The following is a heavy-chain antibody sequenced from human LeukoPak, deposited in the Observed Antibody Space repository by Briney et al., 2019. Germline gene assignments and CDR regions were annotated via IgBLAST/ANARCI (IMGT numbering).Heavy chain of an antibody. Sequence: GGSLRLSCAASGFTFSTYAMTWVRQATGRGLEWVSVMGATGSPIYYADSVKGRFTISRDNSKNTLFLQMDSLRAEDTAIYYCVRYCTSTTCPSYYFGMDVWGQGTTVTVSS. CDR2: MGATGSPI. J-gene: IGHJ6*02. V-gene: IGHV3-23*01. CDR1: GFTFSTYA. D-gene: IGHD2-2*01. CDR3: VRYCTSTTCPSYYFGMDV.